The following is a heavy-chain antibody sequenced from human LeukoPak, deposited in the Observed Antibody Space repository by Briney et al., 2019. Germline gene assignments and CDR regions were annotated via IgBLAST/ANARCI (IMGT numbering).Heavy chain of an antibody. CDR3: AKDLEKFVGATGAFDI. Sequence: GGSLRLSCAASGFTVSSNYMSWVRQAPGKGLEWVSVIYSGGSTYYADSVKGRFTISRDNSKNTLYLQMNSLRAEDTAVYYCAKDLEKFVGATGAFDIWGKGTTVTVSS. J-gene: IGHJ6*04. CDR1: GFTVSSNY. V-gene: IGHV3-53*05. CDR2: IYSGGST. D-gene: IGHD1-26*01.